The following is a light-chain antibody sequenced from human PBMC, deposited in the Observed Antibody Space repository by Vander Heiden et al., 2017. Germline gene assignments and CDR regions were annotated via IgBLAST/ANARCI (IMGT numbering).Light chain of an antibody. J-gene: IGKJ2*01. Sequence: ESVLTQSPPTLSLSPGERATLSCTASQSVSSYSSWYQQQPGQAPRLLNSDASNRATGIPVMFSGSGSGTDFPLTISILEPEDFAVYYCQQRYNSYTFGQGTKLDIK. CDR1: QSVSSY. CDR3: QQRYNSYT. CDR2: DAS. V-gene: IGKV3-11*01.